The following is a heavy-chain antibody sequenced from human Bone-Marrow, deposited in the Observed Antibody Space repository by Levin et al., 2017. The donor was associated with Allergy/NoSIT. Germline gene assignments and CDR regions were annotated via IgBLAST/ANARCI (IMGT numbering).Heavy chain of an antibody. CDR1: GFSLSTTAVG. D-gene: IGHD3-10*01. J-gene: IGHJ3*02. CDR3: VHRHRRTWFPLDAFDI. Sequence: GSGPTLVKPTQTLTLTCTFSGFSLSTTAVGVGWIRQPPGKALEWLALIYWDDDKRYSPSLKNRLTITKDTSKNQVVLRMTNMDPVDTATYYCVHRHRRTWFPLDAFDIWGQGTMVTVSS. CDR2: IYWDDDK. V-gene: IGHV2-5*02.